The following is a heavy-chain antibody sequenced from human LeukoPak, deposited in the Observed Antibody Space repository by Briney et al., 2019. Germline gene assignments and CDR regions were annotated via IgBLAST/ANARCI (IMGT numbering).Heavy chain of an antibody. CDR2: IYYSGST. CDR3: AILAVAGTVDY. J-gene: IGHJ4*02. CDR1: GGSISSSRYY. V-gene: IGHV4-39*01. D-gene: IGHD6-19*01. Sequence: PSETLSLTCTVSGGSISSSRYYWGWIRQPPGKGLEWIGSIYYSGSTYYNPSLKSRVTISVDTSKNQFSLKLSSVTAADTAFYYCAILAVAGTVDYWGQGTLVTVSS.